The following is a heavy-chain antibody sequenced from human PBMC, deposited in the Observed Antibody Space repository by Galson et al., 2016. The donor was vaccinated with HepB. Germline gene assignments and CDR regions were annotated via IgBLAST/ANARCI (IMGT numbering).Heavy chain of an antibody. D-gene: IGHD6-19*01. CDR2: INAGNGNT. CDR1: GYTFTSYA. V-gene: IGHV1-3*01. CDR3: ARYSSASYRSIDY. Sequence: SVKVSCKASGYTFTSYAMHWVRQAPGRRFEWMGWINAGNGNTKYSQKFQGRVTITRDTSASTAYMELSSLRSEDTAVYYCARYSSASYRSIDYWGQGTLVTVSS. J-gene: IGHJ4*02.